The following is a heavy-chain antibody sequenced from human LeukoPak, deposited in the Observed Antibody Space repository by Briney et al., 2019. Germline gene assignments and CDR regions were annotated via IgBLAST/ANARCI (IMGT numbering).Heavy chain of an antibody. CDR1: GYTFTSYA. Sequence: ASVKVSCKASGYTFTSYAMNWVRQAPGQGLEWMGWINTNTGNPTYAQGFTGRFVFSLDTSVSTAYLQISSLKAEDTAVYYCARGAPNSSSWYVYRYSAFDIWGQGTMVSVSS. V-gene: IGHV7-4-1*02. D-gene: IGHD6-13*01. CDR2: INTNTGNP. J-gene: IGHJ3*02. CDR3: ARGAPNSSSWYVYRYSAFDI.